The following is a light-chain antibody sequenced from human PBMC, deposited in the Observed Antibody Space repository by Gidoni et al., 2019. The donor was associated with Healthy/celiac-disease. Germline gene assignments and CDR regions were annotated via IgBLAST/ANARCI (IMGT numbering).Light chain of an antibody. Sequence: ILMTTSPDSLAVSLGARATINCKSSPSVLYSSNNKNYLAWYQQKPGQPPKLLIYGASTRESGVPDRFSGSGSGTDFTLTISSLQAEDVAVYYCQQYYSTLFTFGPGTKVDIK. CDR2: GAS. V-gene: IGKV4-1*01. J-gene: IGKJ3*01. CDR3: QQYYSTLFT. CDR1: PSVLYSSNNKNY.